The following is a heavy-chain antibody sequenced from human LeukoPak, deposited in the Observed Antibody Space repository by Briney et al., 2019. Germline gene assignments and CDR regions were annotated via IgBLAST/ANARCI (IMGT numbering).Heavy chain of an antibody. CDR2: INPSGGST. Sequence: ASVKVSFKASGYTFTSYYMHWVRQAPGQGLEWMGLINPSGGSTSYAQKFQGRVTMTRDTSTSTVYMELSSLRSEDTAVYYCASVYCSSTSCYGFDYWGQGTLVTVSS. D-gene: IGHD2-2*01. V-gene: IGHV1-46*01. J-gene: IGHJ4*02. CDR3: ASVYCSSTSCYGFDY. CDR1: GYTFTSYY.